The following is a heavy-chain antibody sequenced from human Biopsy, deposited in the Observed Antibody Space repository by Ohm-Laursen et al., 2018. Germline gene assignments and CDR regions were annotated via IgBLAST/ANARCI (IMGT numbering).Heavy chain of an antibody. CDR2: IYNTETT. CDR3: ARHPTGFWFDP. Sequence: SDTLSLTWPVSGGSISSSTTYYWAWLRQPPGKGLEWIGSIYNTETTFYNPSLKSRVTISVDTSTNQFSLKVSSGTAADTALYFCARHPTGFWFDPWGHGTLVTVSS. J-gene: IGHJ5*02. V-gene: IGHV4-39*01. CDR1: GGSISSSTTYY.